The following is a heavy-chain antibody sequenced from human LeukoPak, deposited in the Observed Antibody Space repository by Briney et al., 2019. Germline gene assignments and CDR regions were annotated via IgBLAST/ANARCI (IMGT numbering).Heavy chain of an antibody. CDR1: GGSISSSSYY. D-gene: IGHD5-24*01. V-gene: IGHV4-39*07. Sequence: SETLSLTCTVSGGSISSSSYYWGWIRQPPGKGLEWIGSIYYSGSTYYNPSLKSRVTISGDTSKNQFFLKLSSVTAADTAVYYCAIRRDGYNYAFYWGQGTRVTVSS. CDR3: AIRRDGYNYAFY. CDR2: IYYSGST. J-gene: IGHJ4*02.